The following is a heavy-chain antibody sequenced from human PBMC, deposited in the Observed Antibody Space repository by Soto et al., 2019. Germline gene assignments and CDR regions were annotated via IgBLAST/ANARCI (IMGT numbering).Heavy chain of an antibody. CDR1: GGSISSYY. V-gene: IGHV4-59*08. CDR2: IYYSGST. CDR3: ARPVGSTSRVNSFDP. J-gene: IGHJ5*02. Sequence: SETLSLTCTVSGGSISSYYWSWIRQPPGKGLEWIGYIYYSGSTNYNPSLKSRVTISVDTSKNQFSLKLSSVTAADTAVYYCARPVGSTSRVNSFDPWGQGTLVTSPQ. D-gene: IGHD2-2*01.